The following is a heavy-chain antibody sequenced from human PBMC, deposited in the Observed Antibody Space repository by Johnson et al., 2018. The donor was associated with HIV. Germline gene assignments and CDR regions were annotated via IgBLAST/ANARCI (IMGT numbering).Heavy chain of an antibody. Sequence: QLVASGGGLVQPGGSLRLSCAASGFSFDSHAINWVRQAPGKGLQWVSAISYSGSSTSYAASVKGRFTISRDKSRSTVYLHIINLRADDTALYYCAREISRYYYDYAAFDLWGQGTTVTVSS. J-gene: IGHJ3*01. CDR1: GFSFDSHA. CDR2: ISYSGSST. D-gene: IGHD3-22*01. CDR3: AREISRYYYDYAAFDL. V-gene: IGHV3-23*04.